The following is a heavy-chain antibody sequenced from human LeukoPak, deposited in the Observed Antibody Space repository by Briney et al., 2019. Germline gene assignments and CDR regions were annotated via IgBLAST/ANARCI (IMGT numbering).Heavy chain of an antibody. CDR1: GFTFSSYW. CDR3: AKDNTYYYGSGSYFDY. V-gene: IGHV3-7*03. Sequence: GGSLRLSCAASGFTFSSYWMSWVRQAPGKGLEWVANIKQDGSEKYYVDSVKGRFTISRDNAKNSLYLQMNSLRAEDTALYYCAKDNTYYYGSGSYFDYWGQGTLVTVSS. J-gene: IGHJ4*02. D-gene: IGHD3-10*01. CDR2: IKQDGSEK.